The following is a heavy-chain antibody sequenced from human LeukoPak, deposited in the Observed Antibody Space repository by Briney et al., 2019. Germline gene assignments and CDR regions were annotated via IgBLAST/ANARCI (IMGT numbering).Heavy chain of an antibody. D-gene: IGHD3-16*01. V-gene: IGHV4-61*08. CDR1: GGSISSGDYY. J-gene: IGHJ4*02. Sequence: SQTLSLTCTVSGGSISSGDYYWSWLRQPPGKGLEWIGYSYYSGSTNYNPSLKSRVTISVDTSKNQFSLKLSSVTAADTAVYYCARVSLFGSRYYFDYWGQGTLVTVSS. CDR3: ARVSLFGSRYYFDY. CDR2: SYYSGST.